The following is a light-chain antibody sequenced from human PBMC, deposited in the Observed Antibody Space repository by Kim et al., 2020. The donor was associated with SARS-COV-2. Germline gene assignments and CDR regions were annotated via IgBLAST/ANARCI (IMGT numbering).Light chain of an antibody. CDR3: QQYYSYPLT. V-gene: IGKV1-8*01. CDR1: QGLNSD. CDR2: GAS. J-gene: IGKJ1*01. Sequence: ASTGDRVTITCRASQGLNSDLAWYQQRPGKAPKLLIYGASTLQSGVPSRFSGSGSGTDFTLTIGDLQSEDFATYYCQQYYSYPLTFGQGTKVEIK.